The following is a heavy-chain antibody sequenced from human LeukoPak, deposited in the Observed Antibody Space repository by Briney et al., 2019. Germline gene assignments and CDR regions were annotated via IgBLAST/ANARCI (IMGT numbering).Heavy chain of an antibody. Sequence: ASVKVSCKASGYTFTRYGISWVGQAPGQGVEWMGWISAYNGNTKYAQKLQGRVTMTTDTSTSTAYMELRSLISDDTAVYYCARGPCSSTSCHVSYYYYMDVWGKGTTVTVSS. CDR1: GYTFTRYG. D-gene: IGHD2-2*01. CDR2: ISAYNGNT. CDR3: ARGPCSSTSCHVSYYYYMDV. J-gene: IGHJ6*03. V-gene: IGHV1-18*01.